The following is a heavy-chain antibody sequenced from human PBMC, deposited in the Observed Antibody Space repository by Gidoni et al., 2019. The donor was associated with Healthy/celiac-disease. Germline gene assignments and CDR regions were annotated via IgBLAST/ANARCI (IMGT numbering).Heavy chain of an antibody. CDR2: IIPIFGTA. Sequence: QVQLVQSGAEVKKPGSSVKVSCTASGGTLSSYAISWMRKATGQGLAWMGGIIPIFGTANYAQKCQGRVTITADESTSTAYMELSSLRSEDTAVYYCASSADPGNYYYGMDVWGKGTTVTVSS. V-gene: IGHV1-69*01. CDR1: GGTLSSYA. D-gene: IGHD1-1*01. CDR3: ASSADPGNYYYGMDV. J-gene: IGHJ6*04.